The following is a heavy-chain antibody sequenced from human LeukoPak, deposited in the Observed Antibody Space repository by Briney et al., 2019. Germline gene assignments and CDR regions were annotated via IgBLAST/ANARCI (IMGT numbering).Heavy chain of an antibody. CDR3: ARGNCSGGSCYSNYFDY. J-gene: IGHJ4*02. CDR2: INHSGST. V-gene: IGHV4-34*01. D-gene: IGHD2-15*01. Sequence: SETLSLTCAVYGGSFSGYYWSWIRQPPGKGREWIGEINHSGSTNYNPSLKRRVTISVDTSKNQFSLKLSSVTAADTAVYYCARGNCSGGSCYSNYFDYWGQGTLVTVSS. CDR1: GGSFSGYY.